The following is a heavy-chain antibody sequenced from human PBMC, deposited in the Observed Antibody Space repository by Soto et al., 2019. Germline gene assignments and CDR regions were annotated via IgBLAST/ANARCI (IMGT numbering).Heavy chain of an antibody. V-gene: IGHV1-18*01. CDR1: GYTFTSYG. CDR3: ARDSPDYYDKDAFDI. CDR2: ISAYNGNT. J-gene: IGHJ3*02. Sequence: QVQLVQSGAEVKKPGASVKVSSKAAGYTFTSYGISWVRQAPGEGLEWMGWISAYNGNTNYAQKLQGRVTMTTDTSTSTAYMELRSLRSDDTAVYYCARDSPDYYDKDAFDIWGQGTMVTVSS. D-gene: IGHD3-22*01.